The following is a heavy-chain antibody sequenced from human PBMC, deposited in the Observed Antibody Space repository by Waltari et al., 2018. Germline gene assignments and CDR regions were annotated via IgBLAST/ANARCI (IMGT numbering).Heavy chain of an antibody. Sequence: QVQLQESGPGLVKPSETLSLTCAVSGYSISSGYSWGWIRPPPGKGLEWIGSIYHSGSTYYNPSLKSRVTISVDTSKNQFSLKLSSVTAADTAVYYCARLGAVGSGDYWGQGTLVTVSS. CDR1: GYSISSGYS. D-gene: IGHD1-26*01. J-gene: IGHJ4*02. V-gene: IGHV4-38-2*01. CDR3: ARLGAVGSGDY. CDR2: IYHSGST.